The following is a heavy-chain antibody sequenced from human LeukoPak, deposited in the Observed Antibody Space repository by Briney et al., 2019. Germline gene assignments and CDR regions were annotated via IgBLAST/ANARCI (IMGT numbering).Heavy chain of an antibody. V-gene: IGHV4-38-2*01. CDR2: IYHSGST. Sequence: KSSETLSLTCAVSGYSISSGYYWGWIRQPPGKGLEWIGSIYHSGSTYYNPSLKSRVTISVDTSKNQFSLKLSSVTAADTAVYYCARRGAAAGDFDYCGQGTLVTVSS. D-gene: IGHD6-13*01. J-gene: IGHJ4*02. CDR1: GYSISSGYY. CDR3: ARRGAAAGDFDY.